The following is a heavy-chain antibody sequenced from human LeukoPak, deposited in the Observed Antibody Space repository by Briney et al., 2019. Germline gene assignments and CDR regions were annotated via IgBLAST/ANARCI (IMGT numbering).Heavy chain of an antibody. J-gene: IGHJ2*01. CDR1: GGSISSGGYY. CDR2: IYYSGST. Sequence: SQTLSLTCTVSGGSISSGGYYWSWIRQHPGKGLEWIGYIYYSGSTYYNPSLKSRVTISVDTSKNQFSLKLSSVTAADTAVYYCARVPHYCSGGSCYSEWYFDLWGQGTLVTVSS. D-gene: IGHD2-15*01. V-gene: IGHV4-31*03. CDR3: ARVPHYCSGGSCYSEWYFDL.